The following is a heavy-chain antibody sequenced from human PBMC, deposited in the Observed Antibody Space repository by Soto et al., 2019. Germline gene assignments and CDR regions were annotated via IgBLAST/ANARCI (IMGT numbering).Heavy chain of an antibody. J-gene: IGHJ4*02. CDR3: ARGSTTEKVDS. Sequence: SETLSLTCTVSGGSISSGDYYWSWIRQPPGKGLEWIGYIYYSGNTYYNPSLKSRVTISVDTSMNQFSLTLTSVTAADTAMYYCARGSTTEKVDSWGQGILVTVSS. CDR2: IYYSGNT. V-gene: IGHV4-30-4*01. CDR1: GGSISSGDYY.